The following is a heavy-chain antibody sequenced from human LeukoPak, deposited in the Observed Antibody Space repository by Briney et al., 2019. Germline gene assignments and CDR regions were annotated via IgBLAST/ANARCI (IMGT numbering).Heavy chain of an antibody. V-gene: IGHV1-69*13. D-gene: IGHD3-22*01. J-gene: IGHJ4*02. CDR1: GGTFSSYA. CDR2: IIPIFGTA. CDR3: ARGAYDSSVYSDY. Sequence: SVKVSCKASGGTFSSYAISWVRQAPGQGLEWMGGIIPIFGTANYAQKFQGRVTITADESTSTAYVELSSLRSEDTAVYYCARGAYDSSVYSDYWGQGTLVTVSS.